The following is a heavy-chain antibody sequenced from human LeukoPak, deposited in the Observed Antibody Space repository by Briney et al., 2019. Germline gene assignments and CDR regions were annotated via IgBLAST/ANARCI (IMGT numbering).Heavy chain of an antibody. CDR2: IYYSGST. D-gene: IGHD3-10*01. CDR3: ARLYYGSGSIFDY. J-gene: IGHJ4*02. Sequence: SETLSLTCTVSGGSISSYYWSWIRQPPGKGLEWIGYIYYSGSTNYNPSLKSRVTISVDTSKNQFSLKLSSVTAADTAVCYCARLYYGSGSIFDYWGQGTLVTVSS. V-gene: IGHV4-59*08. CDR1: GGSISSYY.